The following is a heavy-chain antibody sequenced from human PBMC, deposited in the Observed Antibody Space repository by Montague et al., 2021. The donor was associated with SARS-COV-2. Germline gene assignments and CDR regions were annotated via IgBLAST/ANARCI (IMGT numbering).Heavy chain of an antibody. D-gene: IGHD1-26*01. J-gene: IGHJ4*02. V-gene: IGHV3-74*01. CDR1: GFTFSYYW. Sequence: SLRLSLSSSGFTFSYYWMHWVRQAPGKGLVWVSRINSDGSDTSYADSVKGRFTISRDNAKNTLYLQMDSLRAEDTAVYYCAREEAWDLMIDSWGRGTLVTVSS. CDR2: INSDGSDT. CDR3: AREEAWDLMIDS.